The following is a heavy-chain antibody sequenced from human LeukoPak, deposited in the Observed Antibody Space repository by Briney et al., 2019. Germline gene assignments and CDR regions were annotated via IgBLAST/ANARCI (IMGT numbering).Heavy chain of an antibody. CDR1: GYTFNSYG. Sequence: GASVKVSCKSSGYTFNSYGISWPRQAPGQGLEWMGWISAYNGNTNYAQKLQGRVTMTTDTSTSTAYMELRSLRSDDTAVYYCARERCSGWYVFVYWGHGTLVTVSS. V-gene: IGHV1-18*01. CDR2: ISAYNGNT. D-gene: IGHD6-19*01. CDR3: ARERCSGWYVFVY. J-gene: IGHJ4*01.